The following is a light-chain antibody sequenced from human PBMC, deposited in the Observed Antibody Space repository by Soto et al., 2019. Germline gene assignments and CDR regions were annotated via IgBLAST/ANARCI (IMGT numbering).Light chain of an antibody. CDR2: GAS. CDR3: QQYGSSPLT. Sequence: EIVLTQSPGTLSLSPGERATLSCRASQSVSSNYLAWYQQKPGQAPRLLIYGASNWATGIPDRFSGSGSGKDFTLTISRLEPEDFAVYYCQQYGSSPLTFGQGTKVEIK. V-gene: IGKV3-20*01. J-gene: IGKJ1*01. CDR1: QSVSSNY.